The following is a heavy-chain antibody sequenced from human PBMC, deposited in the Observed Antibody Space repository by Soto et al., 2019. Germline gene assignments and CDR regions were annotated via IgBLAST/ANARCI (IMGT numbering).Heavy chain of an antibody. V-gene: IGHV3-21*01. CDR1: GFTLSNAW. Sequence: GGSLRLSCAASGFTLSNAWINWVRQAPGKGLEWVSSISSSSSYIYYADSVKGRFTISRDNAKNSLYLQMNSLRAEDTAVYYCARDKGSCWGQGTLVTVSS. J-gene: IGHJ4*02. D-gene: IGHD6-13*01. CDR2: ISSSSSYI. CDR3: ARDKGSC.